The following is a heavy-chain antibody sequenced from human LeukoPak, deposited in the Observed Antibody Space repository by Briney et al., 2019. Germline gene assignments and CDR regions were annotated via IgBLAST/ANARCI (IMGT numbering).Heavy chain of an antibody. D-gene: IGHD3-22*01. V-gene: IGHV1-18*01. J-gene: IGHJ4*02. CDR2: ISAYNGNT. CDR3: ARGGYYYDSSGYGGFYFDY. CDR1: GYTFTSYG. Sequence: GASVKVSCKASGYTFTSYGISWVRQAPGQGLEWMGWISAYNGNTNYAQKRQGRVTMTTDTSTSTAYMELRSLRSDDTAVYYCARGGYYYDSSGYGGFYFDYWGQGTLVTVSS.